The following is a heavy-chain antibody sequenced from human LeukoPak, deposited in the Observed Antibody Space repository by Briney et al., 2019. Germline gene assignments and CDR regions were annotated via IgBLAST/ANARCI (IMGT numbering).Heavy chain of an antibody. V-gene: IGHV1-46*01. J-gene: IGHJ3*02. CDR3: ARGKEVVGAKSAFDI. Sequence: ASVKVSCKASGYTFPSYYRHCLRQAPGQALEGMGMINPSSGSTSYAQKFQGRVNMPRDKSTRTVYMALSSPRSEDTAVYYCARGKEVVGAKSAFDIWGQGTMVTVS. CDR1: GYTFPSYY. CDR2: INPSSGST. D-gene: IGHD1-26*01.